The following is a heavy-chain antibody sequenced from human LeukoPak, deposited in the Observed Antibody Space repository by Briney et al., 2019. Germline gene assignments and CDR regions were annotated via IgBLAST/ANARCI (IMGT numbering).Heavy chain of an antibody. D-gene: IGHD3-16*01. Sequence: GGSLRLSCAASGFTFSSYAKSWVRQAPGKGLEWVSAISGSGGSTFYTDSVKGRFTISRDNSKNTLFLQMNSLRAEDTAVYYCAKDLRGGQSTEYFQHWGQGCLVTVSS. CDR3: AKDLRGGQSTEYFQH. CDR2: ISGSGGST. V-gene: IGHV3-23*01. CDR1: GFTFSSYA. J-gene: IGHJ1*01.